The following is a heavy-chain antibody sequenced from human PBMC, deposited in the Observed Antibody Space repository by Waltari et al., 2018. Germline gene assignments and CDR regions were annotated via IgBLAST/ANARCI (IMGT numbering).Heavy chain of an antibody. D-gene: IGHD6-13*01. J-gene: IGHJ3*02. Sequence: QVQLQESGPGLVKPSQTLSLTCTVSGGSISSGGYYWSWIRQHPGQGLEWIGYIYYIGSTYYNPSLKSRVTISVDTSKNQFSLKLSSGTAADTAVYYCAREPTQKTIAAAYDAFDIWGQGTMVTVSS. CDR3: AREPTQKTIAAAYDAFDI. V-gene: IGHV4-31*03. CDR1: GGSISSGGYY. CDR2: IYYIGST.